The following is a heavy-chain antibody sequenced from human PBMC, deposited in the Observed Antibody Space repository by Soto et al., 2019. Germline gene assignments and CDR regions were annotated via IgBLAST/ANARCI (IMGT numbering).Heavy chain of an antibody. Sequence: QVQLQQWGAGLLKPSETLSLTCAVYGGSFSGYYWSWIRQPPGKGLEWIGEINHSGSTNYNPSLKSRVNISVDTSKNQFSLKLSSVTAADTAVYYCARGSLWFGESEQNWRQGTLVTVSS. J-gene: IGHJ4*02. CDR3: ARGSLWFGESEQN. CDR1: GGSFSGYY. D-gene: IGHD3-10*01. V-gene: IGHV4-34*01. CDR2: INHSGST.